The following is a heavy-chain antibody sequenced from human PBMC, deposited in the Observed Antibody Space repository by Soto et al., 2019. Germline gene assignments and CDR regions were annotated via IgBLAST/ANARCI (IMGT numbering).Heavy chain of an antibody. Sequence: SETLSLTCAVWGGCFSCYYWSWIRQPPGKGLEWIVEINHSGSTNYNPSLKSRVSISVDTSKNQCSLKLSSVTAADTAVYYCARASYYSDSFGYFLDYWGRGTLDTV. D-gene: IGHD3-22*01. V-gene: IGHV4-34*01. CDR3: ARASYYSDSFGYFLDY. CDR2: INHSGST. CDR1: GGCFSCYY. J-gene: IGHJ4*01.